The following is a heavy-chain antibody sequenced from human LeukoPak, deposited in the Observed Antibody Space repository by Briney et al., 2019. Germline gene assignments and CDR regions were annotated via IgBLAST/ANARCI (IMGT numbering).Heavy chain of an antibody. J-gene: IGHJ4*02. CDR3: ARGTRYSSSWFDY. D-gene: IGHD6-13*01. CDR2: ISSSGSTV. Sequence: GSLXLSCAASGFIFSDYYMSWIRQAPGKGLEWVSYISSSGSTVYYADSVKGRFTISRDNAKNSLNLQLNSLRAEDTAVYYCARGTRYSSSWFDYWGQGTLVTVSS. V-gene: IGHV3-11*01. CDR1: GFIFSDYY.